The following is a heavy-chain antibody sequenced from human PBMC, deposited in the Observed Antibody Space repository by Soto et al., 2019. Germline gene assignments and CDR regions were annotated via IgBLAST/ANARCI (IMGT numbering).Heavy chain of an antibody. J-gene: IGHJ4*02. V-gene: IGHV3-30*18. D-gene: IGHD5-18*01. CDR2: ISYDGSNK. CDR3: AKDRTGYGPTSFDY. Sequence: GGSLRLSCAASGFTFSSYGMHWVRQAPGKGLEWAAVISYDGSNKYYADSVKGRFTISRDNSKNTLYLQMNSLRAEDTAVYYCAKDRTGYGPTSFDYWGQGTLVTVSS. CDR1: GFTFSSYG.